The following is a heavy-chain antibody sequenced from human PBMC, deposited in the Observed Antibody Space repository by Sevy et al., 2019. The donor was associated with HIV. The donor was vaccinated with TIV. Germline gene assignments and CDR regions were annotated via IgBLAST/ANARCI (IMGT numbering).Heavy chain of an antibody. D-gene: IGHD3-16*01. Sequence: GGSLRLSCAASGFTFSSYEMNWVRQAPGKGLEWVSYISGSGSTIYYADSVKGRFTISRDNAKNSLYLQMNSLRAEDTAVYHCARDSIYGGDYYYYCYMDVWGKGTTVTVSS. J-gene: IGHJ6*03. V-gene: IGHV3-48*03. CDR2: ISGSGSTI. CDR3: ARDSIYGGDYYYYCYMDV. CDR1: GFTFSSYE.